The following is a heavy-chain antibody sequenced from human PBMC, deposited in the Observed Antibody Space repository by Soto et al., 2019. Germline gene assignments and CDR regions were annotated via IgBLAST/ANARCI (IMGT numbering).Heavy chain of an antibody. J-gene: IGHJ4*02. V-gene: IGHV3-74*01. Sequence: EVQLVESGGGLVQPGESLRLSCAASGFTFSNYWMHWVRQAPGKGLVWVSRIDSDGSRITYADFVKGRFTISRDNAKNTVYLHRNSLTAEDTAVYYCVRASLVVAVATRGDSWGQGTLVTVSS. CDR1: GFTFSNYW. CDR3: VRASLVVAVATRGDS. D-gene: IGHD2-15*01. CDR2: IDSDGSRI.